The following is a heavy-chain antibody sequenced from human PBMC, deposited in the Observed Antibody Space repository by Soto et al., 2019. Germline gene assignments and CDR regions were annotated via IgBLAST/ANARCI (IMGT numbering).Heavy chain of an antibody. J-gene: IGHJ4*02. CDR1: GFTFSSYA. CDR2: ISSNGGST. CDR3: VKALRYFDWLPDFDY. Sequence: SLRLSCSASGFTFSSYAMHWVRQAPGKGLEYVSAISSNGGSTYYADSVKGRFTISRDNSKNTLYLQMSSLRAEDTAVYYCVKALRYFDWLPDFDYWGQGTLVTVSS. D-gene: IGHD3-9*01. V-gene: IGHV3-64D*06.